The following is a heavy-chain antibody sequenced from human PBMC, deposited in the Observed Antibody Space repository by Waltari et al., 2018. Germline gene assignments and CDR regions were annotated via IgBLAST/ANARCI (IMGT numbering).Heavy chain of an antibody. V-gene: IGHV4-39*07. CDR1: GGSISSSSYY. CDR3: ASEVRRLGHSSGWYGWYFDY. J-gene: IGHJ4*02. CDR2: IYYSGST. D-gene: IGHD6-19*01. Sequence: QLQLQESGPGLVKPSETLSLTCTVSGGSISSSSYYWGWIRQPPGKGLEWIGSIYYSGSTYYNPSLKSRVTISVDTSKNQFSLKLSSVTAADTAVYYCASEVRRLGHSSGWYGWYFDYWGQGTLVTVSS.